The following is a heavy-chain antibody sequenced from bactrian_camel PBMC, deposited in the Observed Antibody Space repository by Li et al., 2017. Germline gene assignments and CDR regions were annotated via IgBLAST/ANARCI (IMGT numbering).Heavy chain of an antibody. D-gene: IGHD3*01. CDR3: AADLLLGRRWTEYDEYGY. CDR1: GFTFSSSG. CDR2: IGTGGST. Sequence: DVQLVESGGGVAQPGGSLRLSCAASGFTFSSSGILWVRQAPRKGLEWVSTIGTGGSTFYVDSVKGRVTISRDNAKNTLYLQMNSLKPEDTAMYYCAADLLLGRRWTEYDEYGYVGHGTQVTVS. J-gene: IGHJ4*01. V-gene: IGHV3S40*01.